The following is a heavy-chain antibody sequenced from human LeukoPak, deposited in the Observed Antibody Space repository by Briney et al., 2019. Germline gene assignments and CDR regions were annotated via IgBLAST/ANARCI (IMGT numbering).Heavy chain of an antibody. V-gene: IGHV3-53*01. J-gene: IGHJ4*02. CDR3: ARDGYKE. D-gene: IGHD5-24*01. CDR2: IYTDGNT. CDR1: GFTFSNYW. Sequence: GGSLRLSCAASGFTFSNYWMSWVRQAPGKGLEWVSVIYTDGNTYYASSVKGRFTISRDNSKNTLYLQMNSLRAEDTAIYYCARDGYKEWGQGTLVTVSS.